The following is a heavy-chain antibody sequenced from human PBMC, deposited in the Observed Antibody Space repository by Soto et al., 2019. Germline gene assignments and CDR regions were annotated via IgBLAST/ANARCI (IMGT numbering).Heavy chain of an antibody. CDR2: IGAYNGNT. J-gene: IGHJ6*03. CDR3: ARLRQLVGYFYYYMDV. CDR1: GYTFSNHG. V-gene: IGHV1-18*01. Sequence: QVQLLQSGAEVKKPGASVKVSCKASGYTFSNHGITWVRQAPGQGLEWMGWIGAYNGNTHYTQSLQGRVTMTTDTSTSTAYMELRGRRSDDTAEYYCARLRQLVGYFYYYMDVWGKGTTVTVSS. D-gene: IGHD6-6*01.